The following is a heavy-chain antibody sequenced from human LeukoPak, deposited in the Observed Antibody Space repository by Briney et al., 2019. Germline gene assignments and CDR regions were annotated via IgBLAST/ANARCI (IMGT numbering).Heavy chain of an antibody. V-gene: IGHV3-30*04. Sequence: PGRSLRLSCAASGFTFSSYAMHWVRQAPGKGLEWVAVISYDGSNKYYADSVKGRFTISRDNSKNTLYLQMNSLRAEDTAVYYCARLFYWNDLLDYYFDYWGQGTLVTVSS. CDR2: ISYDGSNK. CDR1: GFTFSSYA. CDR3: ARLFYWNDLLDYYFDY. J-gene: IGHJ4*02. D-gene: IGHD1-1*01.